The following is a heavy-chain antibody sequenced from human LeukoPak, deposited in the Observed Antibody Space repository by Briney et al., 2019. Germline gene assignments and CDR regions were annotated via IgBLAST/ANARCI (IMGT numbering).Heavy chain of an antibody. J-gene: IGHJ4*02. CDR1: GGSISSSSYY. CDR2: IYYSGST. D-gene: IGHD3-3*01. V-gene: IGHV4-39*01. Sequence: SETLSLTCTVSGGSISSSSYYWGWIRQPPGKGLEWIGSIYYSGSTYYNPSLKGRVTISVDTSKNQFSLKLSSVTAADTAVYYCATLPDSGSHFDYWGQGTLVTVSS. CDR3: ATLPDSGSHFDY.